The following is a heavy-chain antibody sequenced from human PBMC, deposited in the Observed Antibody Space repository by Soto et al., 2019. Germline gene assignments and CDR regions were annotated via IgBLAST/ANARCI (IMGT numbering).Heavy chain of an antibody. D-gene: IGHD3-10*01. CDR2: ISGSGGST. CDR3: AKDRSLWFGDQLAPTPY. J-gene: IGHJ4*02. Sequence: GSLRLSCAASGFTFSSYAMSWVRQAPGKGLEWVSAISGSGGSTYYADSVKGRFTISRDNSKNTLYLQMNSLRAEDTAVYYCAKDRSLWFGDQLAPTPYWGKGTMVNVSS. CDR1: GFTFSSYA. V-gene: IGHV3-23*01.